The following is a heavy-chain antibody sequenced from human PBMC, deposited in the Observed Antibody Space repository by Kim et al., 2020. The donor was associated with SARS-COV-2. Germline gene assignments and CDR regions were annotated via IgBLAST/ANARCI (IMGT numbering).Heavy chain of an antibody. V-gene: IGHV1-2*02. J-gene: IGHJ4*02. Sequence: QYAQKFQGRVTVTRDTSITTAYMELTRLRSDDTALYYCACFDSYYFDYWGQGTLVTVSP. D-gene: IGHD3-16*01. CDR3: ACFDSYYFDY.